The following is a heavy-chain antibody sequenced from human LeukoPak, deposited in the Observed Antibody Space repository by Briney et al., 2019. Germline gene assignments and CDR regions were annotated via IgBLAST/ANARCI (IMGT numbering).Heavy chain of an antibody. CDR3: ARDLGIAVAGSRRYFDY. V-gene: IGHV1-2*02. J-gene: IGHJ4*02. CDR2: INPNSGGT. Sequence: GASVKVSCKASGYTFTGYYMHWVRQAPGQGLEWMGWINPNSGGTNYAQKFQGRVTMTRDTSISTAYIELSRLRSDDTAVYYCARDLGIAVAGSRRYFDYWGQGTLVTVSS. D-gene: IGHD6-19*01. CDR1: GYTFTGYY.